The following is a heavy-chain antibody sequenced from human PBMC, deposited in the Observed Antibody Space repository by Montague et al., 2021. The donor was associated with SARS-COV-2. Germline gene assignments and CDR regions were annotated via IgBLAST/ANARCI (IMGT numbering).Heavy chain of an antibody. CDR1: GFTFSSYS. J-gene: IGHJ6*02. CDR3: ATQPSDGAGYYYGMDV. Sequence: SLRLSCAASGFTFSSYSMNWVRQAPGKGLEWVSSISSSSSYIYYADPVKGRFTISRDNAKNSLYLQMNSLRAEDTAVYYCATQPSDGAGYYYGMDVWGQGTTVTVSS. D-gene: IGHD2-2*01. CDR2: ISSSSSYI. V-gene: IGHV3-21*01.